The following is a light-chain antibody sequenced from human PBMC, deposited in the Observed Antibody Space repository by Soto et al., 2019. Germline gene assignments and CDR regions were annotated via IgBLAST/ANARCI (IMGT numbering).Light chain of an antibody. J-gene: IGLJ2*01. CDR1: SSDVGGYNY. CDR3: CSYAGSYTFVV. Sequence: QSVVTQPRSVSGSPGQSVTISCTGTSSDVGGYNYVSWYQQHPGKAPKLMIYDVSKRPSGVPDRFFGSKSGNTASLTISGLQAEDEADYYCCSYAGSYTFVVFGGGTKVTVL. V-gene: IGLV2-11*01. CDR2: DVS.